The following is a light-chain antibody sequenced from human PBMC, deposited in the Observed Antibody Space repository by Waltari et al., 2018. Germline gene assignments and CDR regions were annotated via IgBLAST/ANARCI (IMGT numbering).Light chain of an antibody. CDR1: TSDVGNYTL. CDR3: CSYAGSAISV. Sequence: QSALTQTATVSGPPGQSITIPCTGTTSDVGNYTLVSWYKQHPGKAPTLIFYDVNKRPSGVSNRFSGSKSGNTASLTISGLQAADEADYYCCSYAGSAISVFGGGTKVTVL. CDR2: DVN. J-gene: IGLJ3*02. V-gene: IGLV2-23*02.